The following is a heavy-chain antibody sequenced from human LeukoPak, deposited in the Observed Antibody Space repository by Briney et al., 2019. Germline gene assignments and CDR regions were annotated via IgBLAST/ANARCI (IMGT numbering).Heavy chain of an antibody. J-gene: IGHJ5*02. D-gene: IGHD3-10*01. V-gene: IGHV4-34*01. CDR1: GGSFSGYY. CDR2: INHSGST. CDR3: ARTGRKIWFGEFYWFDP. Sequence: SETLSLTCAVYGGSFSGYYWSWIRQPPGKGLEWIGEINHSGSTNYNPSLKSRFTISVDTSKNHFSLKLSPVTAADTAVYYCARTGRKIWFGEFYWFDPWRQGTLVTVSS.